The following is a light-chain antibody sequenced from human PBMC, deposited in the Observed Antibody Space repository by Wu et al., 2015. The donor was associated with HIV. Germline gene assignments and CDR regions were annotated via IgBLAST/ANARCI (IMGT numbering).Light chain of an antibody. CDR1: RSVSSTY. CDR2: GTS. CDR3: QQYATSPPSLT. Sequence: EIVLTQSPGTLSLSPGERATLSCRASRSVSSTYLAWYQQKPGQAPRLVIYGTSSRATGIPDRFSGSGSGTDFTLTISRLEPEDFAVYYCQQYATSPPSLTFGEGPRWRSN. V-gene: IGKV3-20*01. J-gene: IGKJ4*01.